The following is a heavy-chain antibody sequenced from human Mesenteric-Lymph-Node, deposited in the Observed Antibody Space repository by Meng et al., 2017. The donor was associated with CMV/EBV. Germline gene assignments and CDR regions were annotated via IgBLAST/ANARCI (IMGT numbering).Heavy chain of an antibody. CDR3: ARRYNSGWYEVFDS. J-gene: IGHJ4*02. V-gene: IGHV1-8*02. D-gene: IGHD6-19*01. Sequence: ASVKVSCKASGYTFTGYYMHWVRQAPGQGLEWMGWVNAKTGNTDYARKFQGRVTMTRDTSISTAYMELSSLRSEDTAVYYCARRYNSGWYEVFDSWGQGTLVTVSS. CDR2: VNAKTGNT. CDR1: GYTFTGYY.